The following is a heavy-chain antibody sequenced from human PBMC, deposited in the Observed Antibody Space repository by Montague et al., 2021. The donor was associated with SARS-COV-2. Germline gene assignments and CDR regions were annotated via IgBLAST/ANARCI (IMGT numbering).Heavy chain of an antibody. D-gene: IGHD1-26*01. CDR3: ARDSRIVGATGGMDV. J-gene: IGHJ6*02. Sequence: LRLSCAASGFTFSSYWMSWVRQTPGKGLEWVANIKPDGGEKHYVDSVKGRFTISRDNAKNSLNLQMDSLRAEDTALYYCARDSRIVGATGGMDVWGQGTTAIVSS. CDR2: IKPDGGEK. V-gene: IGHV3-7*03. CDR1: GFTFSSYW.